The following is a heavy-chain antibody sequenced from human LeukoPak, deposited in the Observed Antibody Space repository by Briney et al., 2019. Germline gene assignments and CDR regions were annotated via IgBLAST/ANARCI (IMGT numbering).Heavy chain of an antibody. Sequence: PGGPLRLPCAASGFTFSSYGMHWVRQAPGKGLEWVAVIWYDGSNKYYADSVKGRFTISRDNSKNTLYLQMNSLRTEDTAVYYCAKADDDSSGYVGAFDIWGQGTMVTVSS. D-gene: IGHD3-22*01. CDR1: GFTFSSYG. CDR2: IWYDGSNK. J-gene: IGHJ3*02. CDR3: AKADDDSSGYVGAFDI. V-gene: IGHV3-33*06.